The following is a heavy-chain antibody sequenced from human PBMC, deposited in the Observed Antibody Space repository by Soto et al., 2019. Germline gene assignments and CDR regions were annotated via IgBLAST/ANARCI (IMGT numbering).Heavy chain of an antibody. V-gene: IGHV4-38-2*02. D-gene: IGHD2-15*01. CDR3: ARDRGGGYCSGGSCYGSSYYYYGMDV. CDR1: GYSISSGYY. Sequence: SETLFLTCTVSGYSISSGYYWGWLRQPPGKGLEWIGSIYHSGSTYYNPSLKSRFTISVDTSKNQFSLKLSSVTAADTAVYYCARDRGGGYCSGGSCYGSSYYYYGMDVWGQGTTVTVSS. CDR2: IYHSGST. J-gene: IGHJ6*02.